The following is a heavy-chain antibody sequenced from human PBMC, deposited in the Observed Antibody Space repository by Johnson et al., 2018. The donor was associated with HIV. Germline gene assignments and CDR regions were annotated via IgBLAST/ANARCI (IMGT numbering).Heavy chain of an antibody. CDR2: INWNGDSP. V-gene: IGHV3-20*04. J-gene: IGHJ3*02. D-gene: IGHD3-10*01. CDR3: AREGQEFNDAFDI. Sequence: VQLVESGGGLVQPGGSLTLSCAASGFTFSNYPMNWVRQAPGKGLEWISGINWNGDSPGYADSVKGRFTISRDNARNSMYLQMNSLRVEDTAVYYCAREGQEFNDAFDIWGQGTMVTVSS. CDR1: GFTFSNYP.